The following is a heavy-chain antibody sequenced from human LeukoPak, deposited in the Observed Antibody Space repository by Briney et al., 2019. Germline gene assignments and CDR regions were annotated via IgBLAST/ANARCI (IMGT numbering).Heavy chain of an antibody. CDR2: INNRGSST. J-gene: IGHJ4*02. D-gene: IGHD3-3*01. Sequence: GGSLRLSCAASGFTFSSYTMSWVRQAPGEGLEGLSAINNRGSSTYYAGSGKYRFTISSDNSENTLYLKMNSLRVEDTAVYYCARDVLGRSGEQLDSWGQGTLVTVSS. CDR1: GFTFSSYT. CDR3: ARDVLGRSGEQLDS. V-gene: IGHV3-23*01.